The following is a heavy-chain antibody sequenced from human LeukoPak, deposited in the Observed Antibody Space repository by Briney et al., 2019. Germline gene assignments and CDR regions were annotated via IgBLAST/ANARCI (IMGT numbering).Heavy chain of an antibody. Sequence: ASVKVSCKASGYAFTSYDINWVRQATGQGLEWMGWMNPNSGNTGYAQKVQGRVTMTRNTSISTAYMELSSLRSEDTAVYYCARYTAAAGTFNWFDPWGQGTLVTVS. CDR1: GYAFTSYD. CDR3: ARYTAAAGTFNWFDP. V-gene: IGHV1-8*01. D-gene: IGHD6-13*01. CDR2: MNPNSGNT. J-gene: IGHJ5*02.